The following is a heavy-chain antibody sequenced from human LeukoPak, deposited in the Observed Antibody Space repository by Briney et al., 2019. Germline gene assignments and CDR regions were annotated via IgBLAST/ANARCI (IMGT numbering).Heavy chain of an antibody. CDR3: ATARNFRFEY. V-gene: IGHV3-74*01. J-gene: IGHJ4*02. CDR2: MNGEGTTI. D-gene: IGHD1-7*01. CDR1: GLTFRTTW. Sequence: GGSLRLSCATSGLTFRTTWMHWVRQAPGKGLMWVPRMNGEGTTIDYADSVKGRFTVSRDYAKNTLFLQMNNLRTEDTALYFCATARNFRFEYWGQGSLVIVSA.